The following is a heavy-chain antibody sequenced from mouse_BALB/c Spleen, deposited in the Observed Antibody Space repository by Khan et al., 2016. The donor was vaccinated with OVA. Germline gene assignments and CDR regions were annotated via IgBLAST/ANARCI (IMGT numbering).Heavy chain of an antibody. CDR3: ARQPYYHDNSMDD. CDR2: IWSDGST. Sequence: QVQLKQSGPGLVAPSQSLSITCTISGFSLTNYGVPWVRQPPGKGLEWLAVIWSDGSTTYNSPLKSRLTISKDNSKSHVFLKMNSLQTDDTAMYFCARQPYYHDNSMDDWGQGTSVTVSS. CDR1: GFSLTNYG. J-gene: IGHJ4*01. V-gene: IGHV2-6-1*01. D-gene: IGHD2-10*01.